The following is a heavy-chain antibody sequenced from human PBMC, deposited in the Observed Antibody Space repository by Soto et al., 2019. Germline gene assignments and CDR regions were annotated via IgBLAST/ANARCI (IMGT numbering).Heavy chain of an antibody. Sequence: SETLSLTCTVSGDSVTSGSYYWSWVRQPPGKGLEWIGYIYSSVSTNYNPSFKSRVTISVDTSKNQFSLNMASVTAADTAVYYCVRTNSRGEWAACYWGQGTLVTVSS. CDR3: VRTNSRGEWAACY. CDR1: GDSVTSGSYY. D-gene: IGHD3-22*01. CDR2: IYSSVST. V-gene: IGHV4-61*01. J-gene: IGHJ4*02.